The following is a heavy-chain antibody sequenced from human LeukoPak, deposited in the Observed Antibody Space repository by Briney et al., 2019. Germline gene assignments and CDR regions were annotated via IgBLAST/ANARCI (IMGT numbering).Heavy chain of an antibody. J-gene: IGHJ4*02. Sequence: SETLSLTCTVSGGSISSYYWSWIRQPPGKGLEWIGSIYYSGSTYYNPSLKSRVTISLATTKNQFSLKLSSVTAADTAVYYCATPLVGATNQDFDYWGQGTLVTVSS. CDR2: IYYSGST. V-gene: IGHV4-59*05. D-gene: IGHD1-26*01. CDR3: ATPLVGATNQDFDY. CDR1: GGSISSYY.